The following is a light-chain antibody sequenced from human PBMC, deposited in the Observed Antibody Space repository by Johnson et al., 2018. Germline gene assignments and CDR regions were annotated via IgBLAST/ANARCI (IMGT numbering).Light chain of an antibody. CDR3: GTWDSSLSAGNV. CDR1: SPNIGNNY. CDR2: ENN. V-gene: IGLV1-51*02. J-gene: IGLJ1*01. Sequence: QSVLTQPPSVSAAPGQKVTISFSGSSPNIGNNYVSWYQQLPGTAPKLLIYENNKRPSGLPDRFSGSKSGTSATLRITGLQTGDEADYYCGTWDSSLSAGNVFGTGTKVTVL.